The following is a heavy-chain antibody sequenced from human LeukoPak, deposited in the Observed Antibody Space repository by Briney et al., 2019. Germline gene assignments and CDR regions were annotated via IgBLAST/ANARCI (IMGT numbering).Heavy chain of an antibody. CDR1: GYRFTSYW. CDR3: AITGPTYAFDI. CDR2: IYPGDSDT. Sequence: GESLKISCKGSGYRFTSYWIGWLRQMPGKGLEWMGIIYPGDSDTRYSPSFQGQVTISADKSISTAYLQWSSLKASDTAMYYCAITGPTYAFDIWRQGTMVTVSS. D-gene: IGHD1-20*01. V-gene: IGHV5-51*01. J-gene: IGHJ3*02.